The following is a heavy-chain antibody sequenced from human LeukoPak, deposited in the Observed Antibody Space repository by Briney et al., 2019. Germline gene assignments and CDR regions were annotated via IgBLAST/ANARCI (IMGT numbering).Heavy chain of an antibody. Sequence: SVKVSCKASGSTFSSYAISWVRQAPGQGLEWMGGIIPIFGTANYAQKFQGRVTITADESTSTAYMELSSLRSEDTAVYYCARADSSGWTEHFQHWGQGTLVTVSS. D-gene: IGHD6-19*01. CDR1: GSTFSSYA. V-gene: IGHV1-69*01. J-gene: IGHJ1*01. CDR2: IIPIFGTA. CDR3: ARADSSGWTEHFQH.